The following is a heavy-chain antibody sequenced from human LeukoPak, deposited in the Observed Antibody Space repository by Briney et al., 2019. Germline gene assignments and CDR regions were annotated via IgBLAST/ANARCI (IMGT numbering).Heavy chain of an antibody. V-gene: IGHV7-4-1*02. CDR3: ARQRRVAGSYYMDV. Sequence: ASVKVSCKASGYTFTSYAMNWVRQAPGQGLEWMGWINTNTGNPTYAQGFTGRFVFSLDASVSTAYLQISSLKAEDTAVYYCARQRRVAGSYYMDVWGKGTTVTVSS. CDR1: GYTFTSYA. CDR2: INTNTGNP. J-gene: IGHJ6*03. D-gene: IGHD6-19*01.